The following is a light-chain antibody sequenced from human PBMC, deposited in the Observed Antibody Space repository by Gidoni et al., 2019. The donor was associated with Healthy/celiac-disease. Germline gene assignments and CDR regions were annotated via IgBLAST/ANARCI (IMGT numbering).Light chain of an antibody. V-gene: IGKV3-20*01. CDR3: QQYGSSPAT. J-gene: IGKJ4*01. Sequence: EIVLTQSPGTLSLSPGESATLSCRASQSVSSSYLAWYQQKPGQAPRLLIYGASSRATGIPDRFSGSGSGTDFTLTISRLEPEDFAVYSCQQYGSSPATFGGGTKVEIK. CDR1: QSVSSSY. CDR2: GAS.